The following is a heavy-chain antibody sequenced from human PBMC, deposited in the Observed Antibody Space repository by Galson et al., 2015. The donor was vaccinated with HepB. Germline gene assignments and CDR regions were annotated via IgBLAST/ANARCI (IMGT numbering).Heavy chain of an antibody. Sequence: SLRLSCAASGFTFSSYAMSWVRQAPGKGLEWVSAISGSGGSTYYADSVKGRFTISRDNSKNTLYLQMNSLRAEDTAVYYCAKTRGSGYYPPSWFDPWGQGTLVTVSS. D-gene: IGHD3-22*01. CDR1: GFTFSSYA. V-gene: IGHV3-23*01. J-gene: IGHJ5*02. CDR2: ISGSGGST. CDR3: AKTRGSGYYPPSWFDP.